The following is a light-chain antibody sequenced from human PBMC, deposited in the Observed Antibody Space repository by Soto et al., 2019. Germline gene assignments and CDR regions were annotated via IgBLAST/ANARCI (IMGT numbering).Light chain of an antibody. CDR2: TAS. J-gene: IGKJ2*01. CDR1: QSISTY. Sequence: DIHITESPSSLAASVGDRVTITCRASQSISTYLNWYQQKPGKAPNLLIYTASTLQTGVPSRFTGSGSGTDFTLTVTNMQPEDFATYYCQQSHRTPYTFGQGTKVDIK. V-gene: IGKV1-39*01. CDR3: QQSHRTPYT.